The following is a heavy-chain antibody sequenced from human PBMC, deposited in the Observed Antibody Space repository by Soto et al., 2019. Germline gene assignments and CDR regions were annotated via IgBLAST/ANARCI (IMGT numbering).Heavy chain of an antibody. CDR3: ARGGDIVVVVAAPDAFDI. J-gene: IGHJ3*02. CDR2: IYYSGST. V-gene: IGHV4-59*01. Sequence: QVQLQESGPGLVKPSETLSLTCTVSGCSISSYYCSWIRQPPGKGLEWIGYIYYSGSTNYNPSLWSRVTISVDTSNNQFSLKLSSVTAADTALYYCARGGDIVVVVAAPDAFDIWGQGPMVTVSS. CDR1: GCSISSYY. D-gene: IGHD2-15*01.